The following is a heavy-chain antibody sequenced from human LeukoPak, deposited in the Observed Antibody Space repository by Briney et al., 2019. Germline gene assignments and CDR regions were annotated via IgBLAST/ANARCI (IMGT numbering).Heavy chain of an antibody. J-gene: IGHJ4*02. CDR3: AADFGSSSPPFGY. V-gene: IGHV1-69*05. Sequence: ASVKVSCKASGGTLSSYPISWVRQAPGQGLEWMGGIIPIFGTANYAQKFQGRVTITTDESTSTAYMELSSLRSEDTAVYYCAADFGSSSPPFGYWGQGTLVTVSS. D-gene: IGHD6-13*01. CDR2: IIPIFGTA. CDR1: GGTLSSYP.